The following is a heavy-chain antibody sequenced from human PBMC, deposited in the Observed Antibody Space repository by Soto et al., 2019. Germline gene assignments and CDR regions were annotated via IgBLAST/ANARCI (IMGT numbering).Heavy chain of an antibody. V-gene: IGHV4-59*01. CDR2: VYRSGAT. J-gene: IGHJ5*02. D-gene: IGHD6-13*01. Sequence: QVQLQESGPGLVKPSETLSLTCTVSGGSISSYYWSWIRQSPGKGLEWIGYVYRSGATSYNPSLKSRVTISLDRSKSEFSLKLSSVTTADTAVYYCARDVYSCNWSGRWFDPWGQGILVTVSS. CDR1: GGSISSYY. CDR3: ARDVYSCNWSGRWFDP.